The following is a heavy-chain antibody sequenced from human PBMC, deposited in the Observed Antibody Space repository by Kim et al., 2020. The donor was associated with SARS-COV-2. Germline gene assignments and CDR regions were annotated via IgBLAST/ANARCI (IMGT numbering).Heavy chain of an antibody. D-gene: IGHD2-21*02. CDR3: AKLRYCGGDCPPRSYGMDV. Sequence: GGSLRLSCAASGFTFSSYGMHRVRQAPGKGLEWVAVISYDGSNKYYADSVKGRFTISRDNSKNTLYLQMNSLRAEDTAVYYCAKLRYCGGDCPPRSYGMDVWGQGTTVTVSS. CDR2: ISYDGSNK. J-gene: IGHJ6*02. V-gene: IGHV3-30*18. CDR1: GFTFSSYG.